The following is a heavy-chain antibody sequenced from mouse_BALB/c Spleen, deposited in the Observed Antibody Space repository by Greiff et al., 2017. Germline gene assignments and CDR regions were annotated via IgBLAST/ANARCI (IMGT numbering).Heavy chain of an antibody. CDR1: GFTFSSYA. CDR2: ISSGGST. CDR3: ARGDLAY. V-gene: IGHV5-6-5*01. J-gene: IGHJ3*01. Sequence: EVQLMESGGGLVKPGGSLKLSCAASGFTFSSYAMSWVRQTPEKRLEWVASISSGGSTYYPDSVKGRFTISRDNARNILYLQMSSLRSEDTAMYYCARGDLAYWGQGTLVTVSA.